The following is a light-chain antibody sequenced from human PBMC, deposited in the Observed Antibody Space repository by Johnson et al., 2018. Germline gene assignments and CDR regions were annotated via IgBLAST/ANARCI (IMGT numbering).Light chain of an antibody. Sequence: QSVFTQPPSVSAAPGQKVTISCSGSSSNIGNNYVSWYQQLPGTAPKLLIYENNKRPSGIPDRFSGSTSGTSATLGITGLQTGDEADYYCGTWDSSLSAGKVFGTGTKVTVL. J-gene: IGLJ1*01. CDR1: SSNIGNNY. CDR2: ENN. V-gene: IGLV1-51*02. CDR3: GTWDSSLSAGKV.